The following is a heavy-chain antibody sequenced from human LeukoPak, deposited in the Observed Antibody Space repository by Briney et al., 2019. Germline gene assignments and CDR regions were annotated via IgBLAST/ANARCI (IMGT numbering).Heavy chain of an antibody. Sequence: PEGSLRLSCAASGFILNNYSMNWVRQAPGKGLEWVSYISSSSSTIYYADSVRGRFTISRDNAKNSLYLQMNSLRAEDTAVYYCTRDHHRRHYDSQARNTFDIWGQGTMVTVSS. D-gene: IGHD3-22*01. J-gene: IGHJ3*02. V-gene: IGHV3-48*01. CDR1: GFILNNYS. CDR2: ISSSSSTI. CDR3: TRDHHRRHYDSQARNTFDI.